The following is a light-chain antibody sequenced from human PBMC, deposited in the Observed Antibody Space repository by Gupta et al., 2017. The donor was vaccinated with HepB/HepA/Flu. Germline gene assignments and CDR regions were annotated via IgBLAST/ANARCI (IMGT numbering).Light chain of an antibody. CDR1: QSVSTN. Sequence: EILTTQSPATLSVSPGERATLSCRASQSVSTNLAWYQQKPGQAPRLLIYDRSNRAAGIPARFSGSGSGTEFTLTISSLQSEDFAVYYCQQDHYWPMTFGQGTKVEVK. J-gene: IGKJ1*01. CDR3: QQDHYWPMT. V-gene: IGKV3-15*01. CDR2: DRS.